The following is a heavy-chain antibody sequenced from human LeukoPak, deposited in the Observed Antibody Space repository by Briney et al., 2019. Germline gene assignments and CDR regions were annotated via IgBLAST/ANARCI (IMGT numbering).Heavy chain of an antibody. CDR3: ARRGTSFDY. V-gene: IGHV4-34*12. J-gene: IGHJ4*01. CDR2: IIHSGST. Sequence: PSETLSLTCAVYGGSFSGYYWSWIRQPPGKGLEWIGEIIHSGSTNYNPTLKSQVTISVDTSKNQFSLKLSSVTAADTAVYYCARRGTSFDYWGQGTLVTVSS. CDR1: GGSFSGYY. D-gene: IGHD2-2*01.